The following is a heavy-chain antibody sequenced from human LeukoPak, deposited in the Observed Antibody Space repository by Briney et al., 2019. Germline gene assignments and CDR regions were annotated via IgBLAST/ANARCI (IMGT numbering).Heavy chain of an antibody. V-gene: IGHV1-69*04. CDR3: ARVWAGDPQSAFDI. Sequence: GASVKVSCKASGGTFSSYAISWVRQAPGQGLEWMGRIIPILGIANYAQKFQGRVTITADKSTSTAYMELSSLRSEDTAVYYCARVWAGDPQSAFDIWGQGTMVTVSS. CDR2: IIPILGIA. J-gene: IGHJ3*02. D-gene: IGHD3-10*01. CDR1: GGTFSSYA.